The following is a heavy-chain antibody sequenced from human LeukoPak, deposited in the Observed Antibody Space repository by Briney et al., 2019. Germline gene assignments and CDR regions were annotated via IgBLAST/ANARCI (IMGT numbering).Heavy chain of an antibody. CDR2: IYTGGST. V-gene: IGHV4-4*07. CDR1: GGSISSYY. J-gene: IGHJ6*03. Sequence: SETLSLTCTVSGGSISSYYWSWIRQPAGKGLEWIGRIYTGGSTNYNPSLKSRVTMSVDTSKNQFSLKLSSVTAADTAVYYCARALHLPLRPGLYYYCYYMDVWGKGTTVTVSS. D-gene: IGHD3-9*01. CDR3: ARALHLPLRPGLYYYCYYMDV.